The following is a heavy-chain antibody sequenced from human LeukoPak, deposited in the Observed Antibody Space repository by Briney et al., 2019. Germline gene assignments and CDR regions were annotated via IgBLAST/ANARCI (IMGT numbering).Heavy chain of an antibody. CDR3: ASEYCANGVCYNFDY. D-gene: IGHD2-8*01. CDR2: IYTSGST. Sequence: SETLSLTCTVSGGSISSDSYYWSWIRQPAGKGLEWIGRIYTSGSTNYNPSLKSRVTISVDTSKNQFSLKLSSVTAADTAVYYCASEYCANGVCYNFDYWGQGTLVTVSS. V-gene: IGHV4-61*02. J-gene: IGHJ4*02. CDR1: GGSISSDSYY.